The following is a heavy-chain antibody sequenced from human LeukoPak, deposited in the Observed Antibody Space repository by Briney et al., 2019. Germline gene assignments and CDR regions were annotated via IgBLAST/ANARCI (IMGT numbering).Heavy chain of an antibody. Sequence: GESLKISSKGSEXSFANYCIGWVRQMPGEGLEWMGSIYPGDSDTRYSPSFQGQVTISADKSISTPYLQWSSLKASDTALYYCARWGTSGSYFDYWGQGTLVTVSS. D-gene: IGHD3-16*01. CDR1: EXSFANYC. CDR3: ARWGTSGSYFDY. V-gene: IGHV5-51*01. CDR2: IYPGDSDT. J-gene: IGHJ4*02.